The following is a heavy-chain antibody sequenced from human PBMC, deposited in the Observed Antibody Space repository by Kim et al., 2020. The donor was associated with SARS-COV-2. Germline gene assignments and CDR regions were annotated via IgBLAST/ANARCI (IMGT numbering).Heavy chain of an antibody. Sequence: ASVKVSCKASGYTFTSYGISWVRQAPGQGLEWMGWISAYNGNTNYAQKLQGRVTMTTDTSTSTAYMELRSLRSDDTAVYYCVRDPVYGDNYLPSDYWGQGTLVTVSS. CDR3: VRDPVYGDNYLPSDY. CDR2: ISAYNGNT. D-gene: IGHD4-17*01. CDR1: GYTFTSYG. J-gene: IGHJ4*02. V-gene: IGHV1-18*01.